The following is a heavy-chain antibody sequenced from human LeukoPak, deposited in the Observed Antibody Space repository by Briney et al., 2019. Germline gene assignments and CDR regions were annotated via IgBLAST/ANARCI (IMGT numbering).Heavy chain of an antibody. CDR1: GYTFTAYY. J-gene: IGHJ4*02. CDR3: ASYGSGSYFVMN. Sequence: ASVKVSCKASGYTFTAYYMHWVRQGPGQGLEWTGRINPDSGGTNYAQKFQGRVTMTRDTSITTAYMELSRLRSDDTAVYYCASYGSGSYFVMNWGQGTLVTVSS. CDR2: INPDSGGT. V-gene: IGHV1-2*06. D-gene: IGHD3-10*01.